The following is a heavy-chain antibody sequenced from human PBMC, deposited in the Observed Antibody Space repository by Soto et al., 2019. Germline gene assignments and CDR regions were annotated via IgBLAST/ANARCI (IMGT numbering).Heavy chain of an antibody. J-gene: IGHJ6*02. CDR2: INPNSGGT. V-gene: IGHV1-2*02. CDR3: ARRPSGYSSGWLGAGEEYYCMDV. Sequence: QVQLVQSGAAVKKPGASVKVSCKASGYTFTGYYMHWVRQAPGQGLEWMGWINPNSGGTNYAQKLQGRATMTRDTSISTGYLELSRLRSDDTAVYYCARRPSGYSSGWLGAGEEYYCMDVWGQGTTVTV. D-gene: IGHD6-19*01. CDR1: GYTFTGYY.